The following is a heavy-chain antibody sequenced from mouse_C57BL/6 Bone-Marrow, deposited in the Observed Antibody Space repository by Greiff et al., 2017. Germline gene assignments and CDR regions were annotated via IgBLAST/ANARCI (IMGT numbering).Heavy chain of an antibody. J-gene: IGHJ2*01. V-gene: IGHV1-50*01. Sequence: VQLQQPGAELVKPGASVKLSCKASGYTFTSYWMQWVKQRPGQGLEWIGEIDPSDSYTNYNQKFKGKATLTVDTSSRTAYMQLSSLTSEDSAVYYCARGGYYFDYWGQGTTLTVTS. CDR2: IDPSDSYT. CDR3: ARGGYYFDY. CDR1: GYTFTSYW.